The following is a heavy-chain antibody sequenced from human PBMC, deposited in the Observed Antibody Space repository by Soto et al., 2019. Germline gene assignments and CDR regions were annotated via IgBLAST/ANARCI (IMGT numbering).Heavy chain of an antibody. Sequence: GGSLRLSCTGSGFTFGDSAMNWVRQAPGKGLEWVGFVRAKTYGGTTEYAASVKGRFTISRDDSKSIAYLQMNSLKTEDTAVYYCTKDGRFWNYWGQGTLVTVSS. J-gene: IGHJ4*02. CDR2: VRAKTYGGTT. V-gene: IGHV3-49*04. CDR3: TKDGRFWNY. D-gene: IGHD3-3*01. CDR1: GFTFGDSA.